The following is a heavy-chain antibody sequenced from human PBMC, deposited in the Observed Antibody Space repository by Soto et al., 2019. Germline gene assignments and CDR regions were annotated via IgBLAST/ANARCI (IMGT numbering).Heavy chain of an antibody. CDR1: GFTFNNAW. Sequence: EVQLVESGGGLVKPGGSLTLSCAASGFTFNNAWMNWVRKAPGKGLEWVGRIKTKTDGGTTDYAAPVKGRFTVSRDDSKNTLYLQMNSLKTEDTAVYYCTTATPRSQWLGLDPLTYWYFDLWGRGTLVTVSS. V-gene: IGHV3-15*07. J-gene: IGHJ2*01. CDR2: IKTKTDGGTT. CDR3: TTATPRSQWLGLDPLTYWYFDL. D-gene: IGHD6-19*01.